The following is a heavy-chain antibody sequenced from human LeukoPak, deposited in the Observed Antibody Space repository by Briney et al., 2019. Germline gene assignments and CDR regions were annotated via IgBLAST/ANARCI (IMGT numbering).Heavy chain of an antibody. Sequence: ASVKVSCKASGYTFTSYGISWVRQAPGQGLEWMGGIIPIFGTANYAQKFQGRVTITADESTSTAYMELSSLRSEDTAVYYCARVIPSHYYDSSGYYSHWGQGTLVTVSS. CDR2: IIPIFGTA. V-gene: IGHV1-69*13. CDR3: ARVIPSHYYDSSGYYSH. CDR1: GYTFTSYG. D-gene: IGHD3-22*01. J-gene: IGHJ4*02.